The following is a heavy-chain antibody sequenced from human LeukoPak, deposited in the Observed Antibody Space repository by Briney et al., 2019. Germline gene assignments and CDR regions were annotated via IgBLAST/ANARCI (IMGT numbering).Heavy chain of an antibody. CDR2: ICAYNGNT. V-gene: IGHV1-18*01. CDR1: GYTFTSYG. J-gene: IGHJ4*02. D-gene: IGHD3-10*01. Sequence: ASVKVSCKASGYTFTSYGISWVRQAPGQGLEWMGWICAYNGNTNYAQKLQGRVTMTTDTSTSTAYMELSRLRSDDTAVYYCARDREGSGSYCKDDNYWGQGTLVTVSS. CDR3: ARDREGSGSYCKDDNY.